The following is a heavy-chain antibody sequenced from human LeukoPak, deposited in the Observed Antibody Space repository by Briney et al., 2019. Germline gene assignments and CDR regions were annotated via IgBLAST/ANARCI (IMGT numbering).Heavy chain of an antibody. CDR2: IYYSGSI. CDR3: ARGAAVAPDAFDI. V-gene: IGHV4-28*05. Sequence: SDTLSLTCAVSGYSISSSNWWGWIRQPPGKGLEWIGYIYYSGSIYYNPSLKSRVTISVDTSKNQFSLKLSSVTAADTAVYYCARGAAVAPDAFDIWGQGTMVTVSS. D-gene: IGHD6-13*01. CDR1: GYSISSSNW. J-gene: IGHJ3*02.